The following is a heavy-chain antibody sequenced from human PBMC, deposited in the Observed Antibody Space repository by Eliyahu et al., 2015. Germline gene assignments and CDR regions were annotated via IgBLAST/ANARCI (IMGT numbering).Heavy chain of an antibody. Sequence: EVQLVESGGGLVKPGGSLRLSCAASGFTFSSYSMNXVRQAPGKGLEWVSSISSSSSYIYYADSVKGRFTISRDNAKNSLYLQMNSLRAEDTAVYYCARGAYGDLGYWGQGTLVTVSS. D-gene: IGHD4-17*01. CDR1: GFTFSSYS. V-gene: IGHV3-21*01. CDR3: ARGAYGDLGY. CDR2: ISSSSSYI. J-gene: IGHJ4*02.